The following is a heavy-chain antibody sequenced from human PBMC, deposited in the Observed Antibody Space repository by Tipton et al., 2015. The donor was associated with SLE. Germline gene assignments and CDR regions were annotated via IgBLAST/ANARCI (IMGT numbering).Heavy chain of an antibody. V-gene: IGHV3-7*04. CDR3: ARGWFGELPFDY. Sequence: FTISRDSAKNSLYLQMNSLRAEDTAVYYCARGWFGELPFDYWGQGTLVTVSS. J-gene: IGHJ4*02. D-gene: IGHD3-10*01.